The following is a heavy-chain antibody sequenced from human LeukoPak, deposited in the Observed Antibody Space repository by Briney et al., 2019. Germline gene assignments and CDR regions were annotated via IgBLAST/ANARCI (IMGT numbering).Heavy chain of an antibody. J-gene: IGHJ3*02. Sequence: GGSLRLSCAASGFTFSSYGMHWVRQAPGKGLEWVAFIRYDGSNKYYADSVKGRFTISRDNSKNTLYLQMNSLRAEDTAVYYCAKDQRGYSYGRDAFDTWGQGTMVTVSS. V-gene: IGHV3-30*02. CDR2: IRYDGSNK. CDR1: GFTFSSYG. CDR3: AKDQRGYSYGRDAFDT. D-gene: IGHD5-18*01.